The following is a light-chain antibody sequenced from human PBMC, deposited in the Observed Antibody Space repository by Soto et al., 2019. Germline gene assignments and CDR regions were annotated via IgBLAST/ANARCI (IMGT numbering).Light chain of an antibody. CDR3: QQYNNWPFT. V-gene: IGKV3-15*01. CDR1: QSVSSN. CDR2: GAS. J-gene: IGKJ3*01. Sequence: EIVMTQSPATLFVSPGDRATLSCRASQSVSSNLAWYQQKLGQAPSLLIYGASTRATGIPARFSGSGSGTEFTLTISSLQSEDFAVYYCQQYNNWPFTFGPGTKVDIK.